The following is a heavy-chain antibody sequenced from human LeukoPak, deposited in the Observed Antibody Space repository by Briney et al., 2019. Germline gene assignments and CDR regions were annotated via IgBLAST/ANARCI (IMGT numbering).Heavy chain of an antibody. CDR3: AKANWDHDNYGSGSPYGFDP. V-gene: IGHV3-21*01. J-gene: IGHJ5*02. CDR2: ISSSSSYI. Sequence: NTGGSLGLSCAASGFAFSSYGMHWVRQAPGKGLEWVSSISSSSSYIYYADSVKGRFTISRDNAKNSLHLQMNSLRAEDTAVYYCAKANWDHDNYGSGSPYGFDPWGQGTLVTVSS. CDR1: GFAFSSYG. D-gene: IGHD3-10*01.